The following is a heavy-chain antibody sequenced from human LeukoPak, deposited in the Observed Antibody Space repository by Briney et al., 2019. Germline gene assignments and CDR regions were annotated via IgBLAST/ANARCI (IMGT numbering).Heavy chain of an antibody. Sequence: SETLSLTCTVSGASISSYYWTWIRQSPGKGLEWIGDVYYTGSTNYSPSLKSRVTMSVDMFNIQFSLKLRSVTAADTAVYYCASASYSDFGSDGYGPLQFDFWGQGTLVTVSS. CDR1: GASISSYY. CDR3: ASASYSDFGSDGYGPLQFDF. V-gene: IGHV4-59*01. CDR2: VYYTGST. D-gene: IGHD3-3*01. J-gene: IGHJ4*02.